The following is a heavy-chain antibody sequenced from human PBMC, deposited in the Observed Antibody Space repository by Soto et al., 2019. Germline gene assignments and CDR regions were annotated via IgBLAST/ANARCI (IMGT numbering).Heavy chain of an antibody. D-gene: IGHD2-8*01. V-gene: IGHV4-30-4*01. CDR1: GGSISSGDYY. CDR3: ARDNGKYYFDY. Sequence: PSETLSLTCTVSGGSISSGDYYWSWIRQPPGKGLEWIGYIYYSGSTYYNPSLKSRVTISVDTSKNQFSLKLSSVTAADTAVYYCARDNGKYYFDYWGQGTLVTVSS. J-gene: IGHJ4*02. CDR2: IYYSGST.